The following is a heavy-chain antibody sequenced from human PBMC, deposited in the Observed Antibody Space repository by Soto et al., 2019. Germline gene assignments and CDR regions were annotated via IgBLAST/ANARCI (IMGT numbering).Heavy chain of an antibody. V-gene: IGHV1-18*01. D-gene: IGHD3-3*01. Sequence: ASVKVSCKASGYTFTSYGISWVRQAPGQGLEWMGWISAYNGNTNYAQKLQGRVTMTTDTSTSTAYMELRSLRSDDTAVYYCARDRAGYDFWSSSNLNWFDPWGQGTLVTVS. CDR3: ARDRAGYDFWSSSNLNWFDP. J-gene: IGHJ5*02. CDR1: GYTFTSYG. CDR2: ISAYNGNT.